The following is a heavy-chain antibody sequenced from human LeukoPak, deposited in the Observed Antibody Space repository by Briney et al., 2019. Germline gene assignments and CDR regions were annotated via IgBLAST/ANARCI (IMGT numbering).Heavy chain of an antibody. V-gene: IGHV4-30-4*01. CDR2: IYYSGST. J-gene: IGHJ4*02. D-gene: IGHD4-17*01. Sequence: SQTLSLTCTVSGGSISSGDYYWSWIRQPPGKGLEWIGYIYYSGSTYYNPSLKSRVTISVDTSKNQFSLKLSSVTAADTAVYYCAREDDYGDYVFDYWGQGTLVTVSS. CDR1: GGSISSGDYY. CDR3: AREDDYGDYVFDY.